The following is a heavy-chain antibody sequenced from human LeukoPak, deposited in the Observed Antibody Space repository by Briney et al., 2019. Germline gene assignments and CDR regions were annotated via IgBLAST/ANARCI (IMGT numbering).Heavy chain of an antibody. CDR1: GFTVSSNY. J-gene: IGHJ2*01. CDR3: ARGIPDNSGYLGYFDL. D-gene: IGHD3-22*01. V-gene: IGHV3-53*01. CDR2: VYSGGSI. Sequence: GGSLRLSCAASGFTVSSNYISWVRQAPGKGLEWVSVVYSGGSIYYADSVKGRFTISRDNSKNTVYLQMNSLRAEDTAMYYCARGIPDNSGYLGYFDLWGRGTLVTVSS.